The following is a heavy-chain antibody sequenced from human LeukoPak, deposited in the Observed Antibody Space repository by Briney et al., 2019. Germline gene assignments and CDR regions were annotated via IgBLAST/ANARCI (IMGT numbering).Heavy chain of an antibody. J-gene: IGHJ4*02. V-gene: IGHV1-18*01. Sequence: ASVTVSCKASGYTFTSYGISWVRQAPGQGLEWMGWISAYNGNTNYAQKLQGRVTMTTDASTSTAYMELRSLRSDDTAVYYCARVVGQQLTQYYFDYWGQGTLVTVSS. CDR3: ARVVGQQLTQYYFDY. CDR1: GYTFTSYG. D-gene: IGHD6-13*01. CDR2: ISAYNGNT.